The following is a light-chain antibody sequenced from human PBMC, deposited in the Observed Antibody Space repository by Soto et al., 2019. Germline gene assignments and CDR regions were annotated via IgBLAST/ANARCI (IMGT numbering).Light chain of an antibody. Sequence: EIVLTQSPGTLSLSPGERATLSCRASQSVSSSYLAWYQQKPGQAPRLLIYGASSRATGIPDRFSGSGSGTESALTFSRLEPEDFEVYFCQQYGSSPLTFVGGTKVEIK. J-gene: IGKJ4*01. CDR1: QSVSSSY. CDR2: GAS. V-gene: IGKV3-20*01. CDR3: QQYGSSPLT.